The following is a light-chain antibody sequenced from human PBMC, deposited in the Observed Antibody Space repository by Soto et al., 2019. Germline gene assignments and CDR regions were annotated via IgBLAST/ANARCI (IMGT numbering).Light chain of an antibody. Sequence: EIGLTQSPAPLSVYPGERATLSCRASQSVSSNLAWYQQKPGQAPRLLIYGASTRATGIPARFSGSGSGTEFTLTISSLQSEDFAVYYCQQYNNWSKTFGQGTKV. CDR2: GAS. CDR3: QQYNNWSKT. J-gene: IGKJ1*01. V-gene: IGKV3-15*01. CDR1: QSVSSN.